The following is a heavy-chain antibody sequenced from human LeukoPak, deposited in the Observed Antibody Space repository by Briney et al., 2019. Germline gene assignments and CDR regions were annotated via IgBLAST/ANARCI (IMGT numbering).Heavy chain of an antibody. CDR2: INSDGSST. Sequence: LAGGSLRLSCAASGFTFSSYWMHWVRQAPGKGLVWVSRINSDGSSTSYADSAKGRFTISRDNAKNTLYLQMNSLRAGDTAVYYCARGVAGYCTNGVCYPPDYWGQGTLVTVSS. CDR1: GFTFSSYW. D-gene: IGHD2-8*01. V-gene: IGHV3-74*01. CDR3: ARGVAGYCTNGVCYPPDY. J-gene: IGHJ4*02.